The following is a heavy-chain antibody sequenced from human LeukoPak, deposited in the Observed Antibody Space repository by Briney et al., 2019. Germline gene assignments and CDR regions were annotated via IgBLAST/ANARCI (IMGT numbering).Heavy chain of an antibody. CDR1: GASISRGLYY. V-gene: IGHV4-30-2*01. Sequence: SETLSLTCTVSGASISRGLYYWSWVRQLPGKGLEWIGYIYHTGSTYYNPSLKSRVTISVDRSKNQFSLKLSSVTAADTAVYYCARSHDSSSWYFDYWGQGTLVTVSS. CDR3: ARSHDSSSWYFDY. D-gene: IGHD6-13*01. CDR2: IYHTGST. J-gene: IGHJ4*02.